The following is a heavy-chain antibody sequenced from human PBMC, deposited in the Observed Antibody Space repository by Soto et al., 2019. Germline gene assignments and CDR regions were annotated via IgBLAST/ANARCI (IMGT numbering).Heavy chain of an antibody. CDR3: ASGIPKGLKPFEY. V-gene: IGHV3-21*01. D-gene: IGHD2-8*01. Sequence: PGGSLRLSCAASGFTFSSYSMNWVRQAPGKGLEWVSSISSSSSYIYYADSVKVRFTISRDNAKNSLYLQMNSLRAEDTAVYYCASGIPKGLKPFEYWGQATLVTVS. CDR1: GFTFSSYS. CDR2: ISSSSSYI. J-gene: IGHJ4*02.